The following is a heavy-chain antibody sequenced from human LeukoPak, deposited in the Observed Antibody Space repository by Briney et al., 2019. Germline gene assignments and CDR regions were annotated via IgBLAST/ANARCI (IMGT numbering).Heavy chain of an antibody. CDR3: ARPLSGTTDFDY. V-gene: IGHV3-21*01. Sequence: GGSLRLSCAASGFTFSSYTMNWVRQAPGKGLEWVSLISSSSSYIFYADSVKGRFTISRDNAKKSLYLQMNNLRAEDTAVYYCARPLSGTTDFDYWGQGTLVTVSS. CDR1: GFTFSSYT. D-gene: IGHD1-20*01. CDR2: ISSSSSYI. J-gene: IGHJ4*02.